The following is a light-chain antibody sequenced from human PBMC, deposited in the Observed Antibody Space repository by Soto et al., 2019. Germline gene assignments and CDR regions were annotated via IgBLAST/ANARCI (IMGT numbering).Light chain of an antibody. J-gene: IGLJ3*02. CDR2: TND. Sequence: QTVLTQPPPASGTPGQRVTISCSGSSSNIGSKPINWYQHLPGTAPKLLIFTNDRRPSGVPDRFSGSKSGTSGSLAITGLQSADEADYYCATWDDTLKGPVFGGGTKVTVL. CDR3: ATWDDTLKGPV. V-gene: IGLV1-44*01. CDR1: SSNIGSKP.